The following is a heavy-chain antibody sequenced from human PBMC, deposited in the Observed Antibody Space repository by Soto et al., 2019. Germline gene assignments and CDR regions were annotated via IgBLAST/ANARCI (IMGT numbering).Heavy chain of an antibody. CDR3: AKDVTMIVVVTSVDY. D-gene: IGHD3-22*01. CDR2: ISYDGSNK. J-gene: IGHJ4*02. CDR1: GFTFSSYG. V-gene: IGHV3-30*18. Sequence: GGSLRLSCAASGFTFSSYGMHWVRQAPGKGLEWVAVISYDGSNKYYADSVKGRFTISGDNSKNTLYLQMNSLRAEDTAVYYCAKDVTMIVVVTSVDYWGQGTLVTVSS.